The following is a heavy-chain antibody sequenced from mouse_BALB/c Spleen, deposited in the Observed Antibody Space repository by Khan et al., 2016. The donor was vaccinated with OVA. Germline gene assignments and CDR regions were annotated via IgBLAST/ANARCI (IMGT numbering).Heavy chain of an antibody. CDR1: GYTFTSYT. CDR3: VREGAYHRSDGWFAF. CDR2: INPSNDYT. J-gene: IGHJ3*01. Sequence: VQLQQSGAELARPGASVKMSCKASGYTFTSYTMHWVKQRPGQGLEWIGYINPSNDYTNYNQNFKDKATLIVDKSSSTAYMQLSSLTSEDSADYYCVREGAYHRSDGWFAFWGQGTLVTVSA. V-gene: IGHV1-4*01. D-gene: IGHD2-14*01.